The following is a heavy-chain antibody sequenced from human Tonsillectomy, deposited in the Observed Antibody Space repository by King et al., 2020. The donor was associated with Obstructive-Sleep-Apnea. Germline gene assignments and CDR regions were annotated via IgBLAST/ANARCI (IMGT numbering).Heavy chain of an antibody. J-gene: IGHJ4*02. CDR3: AKASLNGYDLLTGYFDY. D-gene: IGHD3-9*01. CDR1: GFTFDDHA. CDR2: ISWNSGSI. V-gene: IGHV3-9*01. Sequence: VQLVESGGGLVQPGRSLRLSCAASGFTFDDHAMHWVRQAPGKGLEWVSGISWNSGSIAYADSVKGRFTISRDNHKNSLYLQMNSLRAEDTALYYCAKASLNGYDLLTGYFDYWGQGTLVTVSS.